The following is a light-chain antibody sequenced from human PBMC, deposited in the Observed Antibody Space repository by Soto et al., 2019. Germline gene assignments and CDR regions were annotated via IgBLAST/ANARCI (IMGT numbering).Light chain of an antibody. CDR1: QSVSTY. CDR2: DAS. CDR3: QQRSNWPWT. J-gene: IGKJ1*01. Sequence: EIVLTQSPATLSLSPGERATLSCRASQSVSTYLAWYQQNPGRAPRLLIYDASNRATGIPARFSGSGSGTEFTLTISSLEPGDFAVYYCQQRSNWPWTFGQGTKVEIK. V-gene: IGKV3-11*01.